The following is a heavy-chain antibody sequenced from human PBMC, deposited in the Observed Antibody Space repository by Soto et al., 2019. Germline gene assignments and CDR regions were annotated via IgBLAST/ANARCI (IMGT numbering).Heavy chain of an antibody. CDR2: IKEDGSEK. D-gene: IGHD1-26*01. V-gene: IGHV3-7*01. CDR1: GFTFTSSW. Sequence: EVQLVESGGGLVQSGGSLRLSCAASGFTFTSSWMTWVRQAPGKGLEWVANIKEDGSEKYYVDAVKGRFTISRDNAKNSLHVRMTSLRDEDTGVYYCARVRGYRALDFWGQGTMVIVSS. J-gene: IGHJ3*01. CDR3: ARVRGYRALDF.